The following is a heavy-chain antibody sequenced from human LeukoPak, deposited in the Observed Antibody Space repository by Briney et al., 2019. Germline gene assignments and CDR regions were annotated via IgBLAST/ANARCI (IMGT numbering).Heavy chain of an antibody. Sequence: ASVKVSCKASGYTFTSYYMHWVRQAPGQGLEWMGIINPSGGSTSYAQKFQGRVTMTRDISTSTVYMELSSLRSEDTAVYYCAREGGDRYCSGGSCYYDYWGQGTLVTVSS. CDR3: AREGGDRYCSGGSCYYDY. V-gene: IGHV1-46*01. CDR2: INPSGGST. J-gene: IGHJ4*02. D-gene: IGHD2-15*01. CDR1: GYTFTSYY.